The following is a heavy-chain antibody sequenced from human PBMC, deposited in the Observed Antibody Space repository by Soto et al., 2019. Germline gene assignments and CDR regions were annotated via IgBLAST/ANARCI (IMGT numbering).Heavy chain of an antibody. CDR1: GFTFSNAW. CDR2: IKSKTSGETT. CDR3: TTDDPINKN. V-gene: IGHV3-15*01. J-gene: IGHJ4*02. Sequence: GGSLRLSCAASGFTFSNAWMSWVRQAPGKGLEWVGRIKSKTSGETTDYAAPVKGRFTISRDDSENTLFLQMNSLKTEDTAVYYCTTDDPINKNWGQGTLVTVSS.